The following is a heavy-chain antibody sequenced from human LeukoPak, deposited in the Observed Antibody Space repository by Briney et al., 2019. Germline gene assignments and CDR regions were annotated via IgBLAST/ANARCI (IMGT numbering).Heavy chain of an antibody. Sequence: ASVKVSCKASGYTFTSYYMHWVRQAPGQGLEWMGIINPSGGSTSYAQKFQGRVTMTRDMSTSTAYMELSSLRSEDTAVYYCARLAPNPGYYYYMDVWGKGTTVTVSS. CDR1: GYTFTSYY. CDR2: INPSGGST. J-gene: IGHJ6*03. CDR3: ARLAPNPGYYYYMDV. V-gene: IGHV1-46*01. D-gene: IGHD5-12*01.